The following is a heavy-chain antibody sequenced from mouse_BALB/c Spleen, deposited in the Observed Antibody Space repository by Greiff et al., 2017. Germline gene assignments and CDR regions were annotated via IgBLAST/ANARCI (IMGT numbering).Heavy chain of an antibody. J-gene: IGHJ1*01. CDR3: ARKGDYGSSPYWYFDV. V-gene: IGHV2-4-1*01. CDR1: GFSLTSYG. D-gene: IGHD1-1*01. Sequence: VQLVESGPGLVQPSQSLSITCTVSGFSLTSYGVHWVRQSPGKGLEWLGVIWSGGITASNAAFISRLSIINDNSKSQVFFKMNRLQADDTAIYYCARKGDYGSSPYWYFDVWGAGTTVTVSS. CDR2: IWSGGIT.